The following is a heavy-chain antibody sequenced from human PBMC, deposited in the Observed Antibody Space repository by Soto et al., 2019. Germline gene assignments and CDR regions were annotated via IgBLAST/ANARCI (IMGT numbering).Heavy chain of an antibody. CDR3: ARVGPVDTAMNY. Sequence: GGSLRLSCAASGFTFSDYYMSWIRQAPGKGLEWVSYISSSGSTIYYADSVKGRSTISRDNAKNSPYLQMNSLRAEDTAVYYCARVGPVDTAMNYWGQGTLVTVSS. CDR1: GFTFSDYY. D-gene: IGHD5-18*01. CDR2: ISSSGSTI. J-gene: IGHJ4*02. V-gene: IGHV3-11*01.